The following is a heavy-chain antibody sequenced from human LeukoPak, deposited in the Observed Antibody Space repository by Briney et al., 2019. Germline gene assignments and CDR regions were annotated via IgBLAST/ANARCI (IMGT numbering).Heavy chain of an antibody. D-gene: IGHD3-22*01. V-gene: IGHV4-59*12. CDR2: IYSSGST. CDR1: GGSISGYY. CDR3: ARAMYYYDSSGYSRGVDY. J-gene: IGHJ4*02. Sequence: SETLSLTCTVSGGSISGYYLTWIRQPPGKGLEWIGYIYSSGSTKYNPSLKSRVTISVDKSKNQFSLKLSSVTAADTAVYYCARAMYYYDSSGYSRGVDYWGQGTLVTVSS.